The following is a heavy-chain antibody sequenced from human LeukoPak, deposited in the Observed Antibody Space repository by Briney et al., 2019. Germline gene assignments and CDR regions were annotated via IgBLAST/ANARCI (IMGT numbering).Heavy chain of an antibody. D-gene: IGHD4-17*01. CDR2: MNPNSGNT. CDR1: GYTFTSYD. V-gene: IGHV1-8*01. J-gene: IGHJ4*02. CDR3: ARARAFYGDYPYYLDY. Sequence: ASVNVSCRASGYTFTSYDINWVRQATGQGPEWMGWMNPNSGNTGYAQKFQGRVTMTRNTSISTAYMEVSSLRSEDTAVYYCARARAFYGDYPYYLDYWGQGTLVTVSS.